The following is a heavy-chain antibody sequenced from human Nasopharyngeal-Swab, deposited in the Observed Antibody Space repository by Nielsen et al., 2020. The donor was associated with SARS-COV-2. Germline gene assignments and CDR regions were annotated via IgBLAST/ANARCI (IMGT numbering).Heavy chain of an antibody. Sequence: VRQMPGKGLEWMGIIYPGDSDTRDRPSFQGQVTISADKPISTAYLQGGSLKASDTAMYYCARPAGGGYFDYWGQGTLVTVSS. CDR2: IYPGDSDT. CDR3: ARPAGGGYFDY. V-gene: IGHV5-51*04. D-gene: IGHD3-16*01. J-gene: IGHJ4*02.